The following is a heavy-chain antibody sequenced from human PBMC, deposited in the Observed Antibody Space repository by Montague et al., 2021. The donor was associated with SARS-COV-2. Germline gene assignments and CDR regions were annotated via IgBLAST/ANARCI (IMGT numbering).Heavy chain of an antibody. V-gene: IGHV4-59*01. CDR1: GGFISSYY. CDR2: IYYSGST. Sequence: SETLSLTCTVSGGFISSYYWSWIRQPPGKGLEWIGYIYYSGSTNYNPSLKSRVTISVDTSKNQFSLKLSSVTAADTAVYYCARGAGRGSGYGKYYYYYYGMDVWGQGTTVTVSS. D-gene: IGHD5-12*01. CDR3: ARGAGRGSGYGKYYYYYYGMDV. J-gene: IGHJ6*02.